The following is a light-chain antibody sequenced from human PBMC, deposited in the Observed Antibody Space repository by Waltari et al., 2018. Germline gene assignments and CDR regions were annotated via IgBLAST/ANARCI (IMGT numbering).Light chain of an antibody. J-gene: IGLJ2*01. CDR3: QVWDSSRHHVI. CDR2: YDT. CDR1: DIGERS. V-gene: IGLV3-21*04. Sequence: SYMLTQPPSVSVAPGQTARITCCVHDIGERSVHWCQQRPGQAPVSVIYYDTDRPSGIPDRFSGSHSGDTATLIISRVEAGDEADYYCQVWDSSRHHVIFGGGTRLTVL.